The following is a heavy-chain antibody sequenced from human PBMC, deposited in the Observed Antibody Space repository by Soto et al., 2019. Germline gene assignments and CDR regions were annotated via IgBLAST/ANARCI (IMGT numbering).Heavy chain of an antibody. Sequence: QLQLQESGPGLVKPSETLSLTCTVSGGSISSRNYYWGWIRQPPGEGLEWIGTIYYNANTYYNPSLKSRVTLSVDTSKNQFSLKLTSVTATDTAVYYCARHMKWETGRYYFDYWGQGALVTVSS. D-gene: IGHD1-26*01. CDR1: GGSISSRNYY. V-gene: IGHV4-39*01. J-gene: IGHJ4*02. CDR2: IYYNANT. CDR3: ARHMKWETGRYYFDY.